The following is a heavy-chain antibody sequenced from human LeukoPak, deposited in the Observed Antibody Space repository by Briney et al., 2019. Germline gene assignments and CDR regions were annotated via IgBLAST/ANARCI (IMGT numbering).Heavy chain of an antibody. CDR1: GFTFSSYG. D-gene: IGHD3-10*01. V-gene: IGHV3-30*03. CDR3: ARVYSANGYGSGYYDY. Sequence: PGRSLRLSCAASGFTFSSYGMHWVRQAPGKGLEWVAVISYDGSNKYYADSVKGRFTISRDSANNSLYLQMNSLRAEDTAVYYCARVYSANGYGSGYYDYWGQGTLVTVSS. J-gene: IGHJ4*02. CDR2: ISYDGSNK.